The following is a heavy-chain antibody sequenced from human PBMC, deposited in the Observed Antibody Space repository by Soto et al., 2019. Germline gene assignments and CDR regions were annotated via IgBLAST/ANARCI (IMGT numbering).Heavy chain of an antibody. V-gene: IGHV4-39*01. CDR2: IYYSGST. J-gene: IGHJ5*02. Sequence: QLQLQESGPGLVKPSETLSLTCTVSGGSISRSSYYWGWIRQPPGKGLEWIGSIYYSGSTYYNPSLKSRVTISSNTSKDLSSLKLSCVTAADTAVYYCARWGYDYVWSGYYRDCFDPCGQGTLVTVSS. CDR1: GGSISRSSYY. CDR3: ARWGYDYVWSGYYRDCFDP. D-gene: IGHD3-3*01.